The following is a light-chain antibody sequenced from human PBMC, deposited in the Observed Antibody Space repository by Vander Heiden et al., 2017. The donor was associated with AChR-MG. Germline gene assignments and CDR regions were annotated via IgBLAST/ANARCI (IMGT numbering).Light chain of an antibody. V-gene: IGLV3-27*01. J-gene: IGLJ2*01. CDR3: YSAADNNLGV. Sequence: SYALTQPFSVSVSPGQTARIHCPGDVLPKKYARWFQQKPGQAPVLVIYKDSERPSGIHERFSGSSSGTTVTLTISGAQVEDEADYYCYSAADNNLGVFGGGTKLTVL. CDR2: KDS. CDR1: VLPKKY.